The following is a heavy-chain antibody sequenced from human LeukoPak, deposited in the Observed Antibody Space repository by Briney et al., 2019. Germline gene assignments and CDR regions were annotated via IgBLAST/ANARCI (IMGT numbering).Heavy chain of an antibody. CDR1: GGTFSSYA. CDR3: ARVDSSWYYWFDP. J-gene: IGHJ5*02. D-gene: IGHD6-13*01. V-gene: IGHV1-69*13. Sequence: ASVKVSCKASGGTFSSYAISWVRQAPGQGLEWMGGIIPIFGTANYAQKFQGRVTITADESTSTAYMELSSLRSEDTAVYYCARVDSSWYYWFDPWGQGTLVTVSS. CDR2: IIPIFGTA.